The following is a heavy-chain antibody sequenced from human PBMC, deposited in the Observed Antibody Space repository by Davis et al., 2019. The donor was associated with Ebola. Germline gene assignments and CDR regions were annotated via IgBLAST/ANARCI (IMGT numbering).Heavy chain of an antibody. CDR1: GYTFTSYG. V-gene: IGHV1-18*01. Sequence: ASVKVSCKASGYTFTSYGISWVRQAPGQGLEWMGWISAYNGNTNYAQKLQGRVTMTTDTSTSTAYMELRSLRSDDTAVYYCAREMIWGGSYVYYYGMDVWGQGTTVTVSS. CDR2: ISAYNGNT. CDR3: AREMIWGGSYVYYYGMDV. D-gene: IGHD1-26*01. J-gene: IGHJ6*02.